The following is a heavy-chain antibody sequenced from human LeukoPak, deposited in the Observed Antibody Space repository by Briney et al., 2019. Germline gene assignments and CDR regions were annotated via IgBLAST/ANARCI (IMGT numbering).Heavy chain of an antibody. CDR2: ISSSSSYI. CDR3: AREAVGYCNSTSCYY. Sequence: GGSLRLSCAASGFTFSSYSMNWVRQAPGKGLEWVSSISSSSSYIYYADSVKGRFTISRDNAKNSLYLQMNSLRAEDTAVYYCAREAVGYCNSTSCYYWGQGTLVTVSS. J-gene: IGHJ4*02. CDR1: GFTFSSYS. V-gene: IGHV3-21*01. D-gene: IGHD2-2*01.